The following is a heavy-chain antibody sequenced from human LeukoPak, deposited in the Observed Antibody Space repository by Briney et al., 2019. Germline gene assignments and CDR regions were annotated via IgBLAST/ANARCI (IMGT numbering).Heavy chain of an antibody. V-gene: IGHV1-18*01. Sequence: ASVKVSCKASGYTFTSYGISWVRQAPGQGLEWMGWISAYNGNTNYAQKLQGRVTMTTDTSTSTTYMELRSLRSDDTAVYYSAREWMTYYYDSSGYYTDYWGQGTLVTVSS. CDR1: GYTFTSYG. CDR3: AREWMTYYYDSSGYYTDY. CDR2: ISAYNGNT. D-gene: IGHD3-22*01. J-gene: IGHJ4*02.